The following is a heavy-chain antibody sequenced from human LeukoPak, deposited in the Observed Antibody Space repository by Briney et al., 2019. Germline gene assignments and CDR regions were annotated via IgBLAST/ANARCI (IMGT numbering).Heavy chain of an antibody. V-gene: IGHV3-23*01. CDR1: GFTFSSYA. Sequence: GGSLRLSCAASGFTFSSYAMSWVRQAPGEGPEWVSSIGGSGGNTYYADSVKGRFTISRDNSKNTLYLQMNSLRAEDTAVYYCGKDLYCSSTSCYEAVYWGQGTLVTVSS. J-gene: IGHJ4*02. CDR3: GKDLYCSSTSCYEAVY. CDR2: IGGSGGNT. D-gene: IGHD2-2*01.